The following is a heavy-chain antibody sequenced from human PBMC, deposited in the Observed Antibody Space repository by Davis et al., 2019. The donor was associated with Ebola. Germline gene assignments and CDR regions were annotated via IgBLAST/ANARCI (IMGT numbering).Heavy chain of an antibody. CDR2: ISYDGSNK. Sequence: PSETLSLTCAASGFTFSNAWMNWVRQAPGKGLEWVAVISYDGSNKYYADSVKGRFTTSRDNSKNTLYLQMNSLRAEDTAVYYCARDGRLWGIMITFGGVIVPYYFDYWGQGTLVTVSS. V-gene: IGHV3-30-3*01. CDR1: GFTFSNAW. J-gene: IGHJ4*02. CDR3: ARDGRLWGIMITFGGVIVPYYFDY. D-gene: IGHD3-16*02.